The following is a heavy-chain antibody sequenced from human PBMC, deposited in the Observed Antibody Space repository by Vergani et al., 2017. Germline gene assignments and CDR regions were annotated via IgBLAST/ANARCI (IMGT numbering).Heavy chain of an antibody. CDR3: ARDKESRYYDILTGYKQDPQPFDY. J-gene: IGHJ4*02. Sequence: QVQLVQSGAEVKKPGASVKVSCKASGYTFTSYGISWVRQAPGQGLEWMGWISAYNGNTNYAQKLQGRVTRTTDTSTSTAYMELRSLRSDDTAVYYCARDKESRYYDILTGYKQDPQPFDYWGQGTLVTVSS. V-gene: IGHV1-18*01. CDR1: GYTFTSYG. CDR2: ISAYNGNT. D-gene: IGHD3-9*01.